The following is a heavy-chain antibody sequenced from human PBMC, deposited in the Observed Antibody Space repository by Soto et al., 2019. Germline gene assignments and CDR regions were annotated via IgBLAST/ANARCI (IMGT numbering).Heavy chain of an antibody. D-gene: IGHD6-19*01. CDR3: ARGQWQYYFDY. CDR1: GGTFSSYA. CDR2: IITIFGTA. V-gene: IGHV1-69*06. Sequence: SVTVSCKASGGTFSSYAISWVRQAPGQGLEWMGGIITIFGTANYAQKFQGRVTITADKSTSTAYMELSSLRSEDTAVYYCARGQWQYYFDYWGQGTLVTVSS. J-gene: IGHJ4*02.